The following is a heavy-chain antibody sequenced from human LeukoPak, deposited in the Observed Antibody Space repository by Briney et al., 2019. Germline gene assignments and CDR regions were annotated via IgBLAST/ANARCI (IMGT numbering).Heavy chain of an antibody. J-gene: IGHJ5*01. D-gene: IGHD3-10*01. CDR3: VRLRRNSDRSYYYYYYDS. CDR2: INPTSTSI. CDR1: RLTFSDYS. V-gene: IGHV3-21*01. Sequence: GGSLRLSCVASRLTFSDYSINWVRRTPGKGLEWVSSINPTSTSIYYADAVRGRFTISRDNAKSSLYLQMDSLRGEDTAVYYCVRLRRNSDRSYYYYYYDSWGQGILVTVSS.